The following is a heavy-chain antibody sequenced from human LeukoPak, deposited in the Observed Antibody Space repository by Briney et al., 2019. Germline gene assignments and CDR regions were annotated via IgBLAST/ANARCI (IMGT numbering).Heavy chain of an antibody. CDR2: ISNSGSPI. CDR1: GFTLSDYY. V-gene: IGHV3-11*04. CDR3: ARVGDMITFGGVIVPPPDY. D-gene: IGHD3-16*02. J-gene: IGHJ4*02. Sequence: GGSLRLSCAASGFTLSDYYMSWIRQAPGKGLEWVSYISNSGSPIYYADSVKGQFTISRDNAKNSLYLQMNSLRAEDTAVYYCARVGDMITFGGVIVPPPDYWGQGTLVTVSS.